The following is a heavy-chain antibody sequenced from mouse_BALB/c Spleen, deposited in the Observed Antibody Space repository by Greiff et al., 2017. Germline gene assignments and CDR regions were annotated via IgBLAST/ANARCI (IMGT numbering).Heavy chain of an antibody. V-gene: IGHV5-6-5*01. Sequence: EVKVEESGGGLVKPGGSLKLSCAASGFTFSSYAMSWVRQTPEKRLEWVASISSGGSTYYPDSVKGRFTISRDNARNILYLQMSSLRSEDTAMYYCARTTATEFAYWGQGTLVTVSA. J-gene: IGHJ3*01. D-gene: IGHD1-2*01. CDR3: ARTTATEFAY. CDR1: GFTFSSYA. CDR2: ISSGGST.